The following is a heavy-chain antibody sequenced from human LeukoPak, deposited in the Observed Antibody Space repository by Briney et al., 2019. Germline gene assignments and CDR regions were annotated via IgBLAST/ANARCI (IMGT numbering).Heavy chain of an antibody. CDR2: IYYSGST. CDR3: ARSSEDSNYWHYYYMDV. D-gene: IGHD4-11*01. Sequence: SETLSLTCTVSGGSISSSSYYWGWIRQPPGKGLEWIGSIYYSGSTYYNPSLKSRVTISVDKSKNQFSLKLSSVTAADTAVYYCARSSEDSNYWHYYYMDVWGKGTTVTVSS. J-gene: IGHJ6*03. V-gene: IGHV4-39*07. CDR1: GGSISSSSYY.